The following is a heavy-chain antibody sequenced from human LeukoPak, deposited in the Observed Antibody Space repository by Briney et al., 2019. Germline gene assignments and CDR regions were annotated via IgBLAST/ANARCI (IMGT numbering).Heavy chain of an antibody. CDR1: GFTFSSYA. J-gene: IGHJ4*02. V-gene: IGHV3-23*01. CDR3: ATLEGVVVVAVTNF. CDR2: ISGSGGST. D-gene: IGHD2-15*01. Sequence: GGSLRLSCAASGFTFSSYAMSWVRQAPGKGLEWVSAISGSGGSTYYADSVKGRFTISRDNSKNTLYLQMNSLRAEDTAVYYCATLEGVVVVAVTNFWGQGTLVTVSS.